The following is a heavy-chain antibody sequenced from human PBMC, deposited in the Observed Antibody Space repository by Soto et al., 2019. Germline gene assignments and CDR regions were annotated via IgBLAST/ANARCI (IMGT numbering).Heavy chain of an antibody. Sequence: XETLSLTFSVSGGSLFSHYWSWIRQPPGKGLEWIGYIYYDVRSHFNPSLKSRVTMSIDTSKNQFSLRVYSVSPADTAMYYCARLPIREDYYGMDAWGQGTTVTVSS. CDR1: GGSLFSHY. V-gene: IGHV4-59*11. J-gene: IGHJ6*02. CDR3: ARLPIREDYYGMDA. CDR2: IYYDVRS. D-gene: IGHD3-10*01.